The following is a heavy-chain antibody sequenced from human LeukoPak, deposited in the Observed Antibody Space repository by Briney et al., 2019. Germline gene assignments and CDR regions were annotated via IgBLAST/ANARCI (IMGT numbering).Heavy chain of an antibody. D-gene: IGHD6-19*01. CDR2: LYYTGST. V-gene: IGHV4-59*08. CDR1: GGSITNYY. Sequence: SETLSLTCTVSGGSITNYYWSWIRQPPGKGVEWIGYLYYTGSTNYNPSLKSRVTISVDMSKNQFSLKLRSMTAADTAVYYCARHGPGYSSVFDYWGQGTLVTVSS. J-gene: IGHJ4*02. CDR3: ARHGPGYSSVFDY.